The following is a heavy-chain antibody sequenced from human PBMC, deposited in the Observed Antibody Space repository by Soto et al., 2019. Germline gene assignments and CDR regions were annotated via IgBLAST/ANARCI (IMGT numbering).Heavy chain of an antibody. V-gene: IGHV1-46*01. CDR1: GYTFTSYY. Sequence: QVQLVQSGAEVKKPGASVKVSCKASGYTFTSYYMHWVRQAPGQGLEWMGIINPSGGSTSYAQKFQGRGTMTRDTSTSTVYMELSSLRSEDTAVYYCAREDLKLYYYYGMDVWGQGTTVTVSS. J-gene: IGHJ6*02. CDR3: AREDLKLYYYYGMDV. CDR2: INPSGGST.